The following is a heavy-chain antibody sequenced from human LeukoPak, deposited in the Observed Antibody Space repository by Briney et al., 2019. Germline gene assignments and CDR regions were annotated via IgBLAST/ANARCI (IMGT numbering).Heavy chain of an antibody. CDR2: IYTSGSA. Sequence: SETLSLTCPVSGGSIRSGSYYWSWIRQPAGKGLEGIGRIYTSGSANYNPSLKSRVTISVDTSKNQFSLKLSSVTAADTAVYYCASSLYDNGGYYYSDYWGQGTLVTVSS. CDR3: ASSLYDNGGYYYSDY. V-gene: IGHV4-61*02. J-gene: IGHJ4*02. D-gene: IGHD3-22*01. CDR1: GGSIRSGSYY.